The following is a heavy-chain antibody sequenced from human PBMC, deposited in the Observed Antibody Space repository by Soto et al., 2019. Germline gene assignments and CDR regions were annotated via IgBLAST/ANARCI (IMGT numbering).Heavy chain of an antibody. CDR3: ARGRLRFLEWSPGGMDV. J-gene: IGHJ6*02. CDR2: INPNSGGT. CDR1: GYTFTVYY. Sequence: ASVKVSCKASGYTFTVYYMHWVRQAPGQGLEWMGWINPNSGGTNYAQKFQGWVTMTRDTSISTAYMELSRLRSDDTAVYYCARGRLRFLEWSPGGMDVWGQGTTVTVS. V-gene: IGHV1-2*04. D-gene: IGHD3-3*01.